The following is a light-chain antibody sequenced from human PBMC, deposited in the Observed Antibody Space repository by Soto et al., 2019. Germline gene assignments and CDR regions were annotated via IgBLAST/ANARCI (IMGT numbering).Light chain of an antibody. J-gene: IGLJ2*01. Sequence: QSVLTQPPSASASLGASVTLTCTLSSGYSNYKVDWYQQRPGQGPRFVMRVGTGGIVGSKGDGIPDRFSVLGSGLNRSLTIKNIQEEDESDYHCGADHGSGSNFVLVFGGGTKVTVL. V-gene: IGLV9-49*01. CDR1: SGYSNYK. CDR2: VGTGGIVG. CDR3: GADHGSGSNFVLV.